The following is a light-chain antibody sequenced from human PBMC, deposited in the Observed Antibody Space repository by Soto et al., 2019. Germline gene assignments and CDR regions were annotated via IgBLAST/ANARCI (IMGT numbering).Light chain of an antibody. V-gene: IGKV1-39*01. CDR1: QSISSY. CDR2: AAS. J-gene: IGKJ1*01. CDR3: QQYYSFPPT. Sequence: DIQIDPNSTPPFPYLGGSGTHPLRASQSISSYLNWYQQKPGKAPELLIYAASTLQSGVPSRFSGSGSGTDFTLTISCLQSEDFAAYYCQQYYSFPPTFGQGTKVDIK.